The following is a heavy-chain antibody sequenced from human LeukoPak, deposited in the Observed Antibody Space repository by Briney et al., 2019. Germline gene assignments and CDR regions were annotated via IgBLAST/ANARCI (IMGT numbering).Heavy chain of an antibody. V-gene: IGHV3-30*03. J-gene: IGHJ4*02. CDR3: AGRHCSDGGCYFAGADPFDY. D-gene: IGHD2-15*01. Sequence: GRSLRLSCAASGFTFSSYGMHWVRQAPGKGLGWVAVISYDGSNKYYADSVKGRFTISRDNSKNTLYLQMNSLRVEDTAVYFCAGRHCSDGGCYFAGADPFDYWGQGTLVTVSS. CDR1: GFTFSSYG. CDR2: ISYDGSNK.